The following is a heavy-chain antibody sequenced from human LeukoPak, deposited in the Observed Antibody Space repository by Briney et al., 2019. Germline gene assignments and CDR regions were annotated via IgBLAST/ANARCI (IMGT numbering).Heavy chain of an antibody. CDR3: TRVPYSVTTNYFDY. Sequence: GGSLRLSCAASGFTFSSYWMSWVRQAPGKGLEWVGFIRSKAYGGTTEYAASVKGRFTISRDDSKSIAYLQMNSLKTEDTAVYYCTRVPYSVTTNYFDYWGQGTLVTVSS. V-gene: IGHV3-49*04. CDR1: GFTFSSYW. D-gene: IGHD4-17*01. J-gene: IGHJ4*02. CDR2: IRSKAYGGTT.